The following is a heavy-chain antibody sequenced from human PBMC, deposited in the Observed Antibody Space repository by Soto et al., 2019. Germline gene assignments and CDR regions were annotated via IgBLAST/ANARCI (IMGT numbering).Heavy chain of an antibody. V-gene: IGHV1-46*01. Sequence: EASVKVSCKASDDTFTNYYIHWVRQAPGQGLEWMGTIDPSGTTTFYAQNLQGRVTMTRDTSTGTLYMELSSLTSEDTAVYYCARLKVTSGLSYWGQGTLVTVSS. CDR2: IDPSGTTT. CDR1: DDTFTNYY. CDR3: ARLKVTSGLSY. D-gene: IGHD6-19*01. J-gene: IGHJ4*02.